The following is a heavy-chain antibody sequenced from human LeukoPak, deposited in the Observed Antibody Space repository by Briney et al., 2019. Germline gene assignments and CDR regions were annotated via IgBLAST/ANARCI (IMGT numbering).Heavy chain of an antibody. V-gene: IGHV3-66*01. CDR2: IYSGGNT. Sequence: GGSLRLSCAASGFTVSSHYMSWVRQAPGKGLEWVSVIYSGGNTYYADSVKVRFTISRDNSKNTLFLQMNSLRAEDTAVYYCGSSYSTSWPEIDYWGQGTLLTVSS. J-gene: IGHJ4*02. CDR3: GSSYSTSWPEIDY. D-gene: IGHD2-2*01. CDR1: GFTVSSHY.